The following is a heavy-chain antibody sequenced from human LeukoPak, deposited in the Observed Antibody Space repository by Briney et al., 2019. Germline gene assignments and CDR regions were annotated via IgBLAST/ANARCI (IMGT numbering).Heavy chain of an antibody. CDR1: GGSFSNYY. V-gene: IGHV4-34*01. CDR2: IHQSGST. Sequence: SETLSLTCAVYGGSFSNYYWSWIRQPPGKGLEWIGEIHQSGSTGYNPSLKSRVIISIDTSKTQFSLNLSSVTAADTALYYCAREGPHGSGIYYNPLDYWGQGALVIVSS. CDR3: AREGPHGSGIYYNPLDY. D-gene: IGHD3-10*01. J-gene: IGHJ4*02.